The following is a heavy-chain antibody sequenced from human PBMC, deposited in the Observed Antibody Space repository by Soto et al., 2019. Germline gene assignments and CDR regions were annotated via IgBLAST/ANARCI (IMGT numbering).Heavy chain of an antibody. V-gene: IGHV4-39*01. J-gene: IGHJ6*03. CDR2: IYYSGST. CDR3: ARHRTYYYYMDV. Sequence: QLQLQESGPGLVKPSETLSLTCTVSGGSISSSSYYWGWIRQPPGKGLEWIGSIYYSGSTYYNPSLKSRVTISVDTSKNQFSLKLSSVTAADTAVYYCARHRTYYYYMDVWGKGTTVTVSS. CDR1: GGSISSSSYY.